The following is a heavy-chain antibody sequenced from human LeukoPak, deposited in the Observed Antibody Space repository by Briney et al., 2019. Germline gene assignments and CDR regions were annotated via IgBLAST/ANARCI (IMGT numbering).Heavy chain of an antibody. J-gene: IGHJ4*02. D-gene: IGHD5-18*01. CDR3: ARNGYSYGHYYFDY. Sequence: SETLSLTCTVSGDSISNYNYYWGWIRHTPGKGLEWIGSIFYTGNTYYNPSLKSRVTISVDTSKNLFSLKLNSVTAADTAVYYCARNGYSYGHYYFDYWGQGTLVTVSS. V-gene: IGHV4-39*07. CDR2: IFYTGNT. CDR1: GDSISNYNYY.